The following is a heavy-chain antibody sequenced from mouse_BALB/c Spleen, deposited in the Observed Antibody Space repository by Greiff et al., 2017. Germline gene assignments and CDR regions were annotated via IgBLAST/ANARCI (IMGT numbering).Heavy chain of an antibody. V-gene: IGHV14-3*02. CDR2: IDPANGNT. D-gene: IGHD1-1*01. CDR1: GFNIKDTY. CDR3: ARYYGSSPFAY. J-gene: IGHJ3*01. Sequence: VQLQQSGAELVKPGASVKLSCTASGFNIKDTYMHWVKQSPEQGLEWIGRIDPANGNTKYDPKFQGKATITADTSSNTAYLQLSSLTSEDTAVYYCARYYGSSPFAYWGQGTLVTVSA.